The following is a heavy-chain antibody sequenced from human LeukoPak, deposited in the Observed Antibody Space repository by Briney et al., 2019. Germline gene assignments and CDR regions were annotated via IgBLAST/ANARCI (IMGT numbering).Heavy chain of an antibody. D-gene: IGHD3-22*01. CDR1: GFTFSSYA. CDR3: AKPYYYDSSGYSPPFDY. CDR2: ISGSGGST. Sequence: GGSLRLSCAASGFTFSSYAMSWVRQAPGKGLEWVSAISGSGGSTYYADSVKGRFTISRDNSKNTLYLQMNGLRAEDTAVYYCAKPYYYDSSGYSPPFDYWGQGTLVTVSS. J-gene: IGHJ4*02. V-gene: IGHV3-23*01.